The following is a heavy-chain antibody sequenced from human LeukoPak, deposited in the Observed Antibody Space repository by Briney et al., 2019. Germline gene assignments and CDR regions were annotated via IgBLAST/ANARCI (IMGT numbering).Heavy chain of an antibody. CDR3: AGTPVVTQEGFDY. D-gene: IGHD4-23*01. Sequence: ASETLSLTCAVYGGSFSGYYWSWIRQPPGKGLEWIGEINHSGSTNYNLSLKSRVTISVDTSKNQFSLKLSSVTAADTAVYYCAGTPVVTQEGFDYWGQGTLVTVSS. CDR1: GGSFSGYY. J-gene: IGHJ4*02. V-gene: IGHV4-34*01. CDR2: INHSGST.